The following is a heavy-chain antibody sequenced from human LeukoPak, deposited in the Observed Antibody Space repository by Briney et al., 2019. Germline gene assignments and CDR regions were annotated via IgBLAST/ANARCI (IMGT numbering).Heavy chain of an antibody. CDR2: ISSSGSYI. D-gene: IGHD5-12*01. Sequence: PGGSLRLSCAASGFTFSSYSMNWVRQAPGKGLEWVSSISSSGSYIYYADSVKGRFTISRDNAKNSLYLQMNSLTAEDTAFYYCARAEGYGAIDYWGQGTLVTVSS. V-gene: IGHV3-21*01. CDR1: GFTFSSYS. J-gene: IGHJ4*02. CDR3: ARAEGYGAIDY.